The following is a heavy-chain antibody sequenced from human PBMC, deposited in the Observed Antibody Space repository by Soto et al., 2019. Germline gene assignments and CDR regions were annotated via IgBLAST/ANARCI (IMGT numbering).Heavy chain of an antibody. CDR3: ARVSYYYDSSGYIDY. Sequence: SETLSLTCTVSGGSVSSGSYYWSWIRQPPGKGLEWIGYIYYSGSTNYNPSLKSRVTISVDTSKNQFSLKLSSVTAADTAVYYCARVSYYYDSSGYIDYWGQGTLVTVSS. CDR1: GGSVSSGSYY. CDR2: IYYSGST. D-gene: IGHD3-22*01. J-gene: IGHJ4*02. V-gene: IGHV4-61*01.